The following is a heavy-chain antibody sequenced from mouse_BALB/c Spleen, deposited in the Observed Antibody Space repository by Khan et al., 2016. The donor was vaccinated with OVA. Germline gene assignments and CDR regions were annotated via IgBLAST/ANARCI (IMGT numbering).Heavy chain of an antibody. J-gene: IGHJ4*01. CDR1: GYTFSSYW. D-gene: IGHD2-12*01. CDR3: ARGDGTTYGMDY. V-gene: IGHV1-9*01. Sequence: QVQLQQSGAELMKPGASVKIACKAIGYTFSSYWIEWVKQRPGHGLEWIGEILPGSGITNYNEKFKGKATFTAETSSNTANMQLSSLTSEDSAVYDGARGDGTTYGMDYWGQGTSVTVSS. CDR2: ILPGSGIT.